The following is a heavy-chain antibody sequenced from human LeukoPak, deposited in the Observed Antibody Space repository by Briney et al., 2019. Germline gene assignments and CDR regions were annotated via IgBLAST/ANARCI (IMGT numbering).Heavy chain of an antibody. CDR1: GFTFSNAW. D-gene: IGHD3-9*01. CDR2: IKSKTDGGTT. V-gene: IGHV3-15*01. CDR3: TTVLYYDILTGYQPGFDY. J-gene: IGHJ4*02. Sequence: GGSLRLSCAASGFTFSNAWMSWVRHAPGKGLEWVGRIKSKTDGGTTDYAAPVKGRFTISRDDSKNTLYLQMNTLKTEDTAVYYCTTVLYYDILTGYQPGFDYWGQGTLVTVSS.